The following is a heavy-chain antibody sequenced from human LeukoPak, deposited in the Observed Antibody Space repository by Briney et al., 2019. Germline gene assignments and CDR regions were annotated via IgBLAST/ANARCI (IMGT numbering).Heavy chain of an antibody. CDR3: ARALRNYDFWSGYYSDLNMDV. CDR2: INPSGGST. J-gene: IGHJ6*03. Sequence: ASVKVPCKASRYTFTSCYMHWVRQAPGQGLEWMGIINPSGGSTSYAQKFQGRVTMTRDTSTSTVYMELSSLRSEDTAVYYCARALRNYDFWSGYYSDLNMDVWGKGTTVTVSS. V-gene: IGHV1-46*03. D-gene: IGHD3-3*01. CDR1: RYTFTSCY.